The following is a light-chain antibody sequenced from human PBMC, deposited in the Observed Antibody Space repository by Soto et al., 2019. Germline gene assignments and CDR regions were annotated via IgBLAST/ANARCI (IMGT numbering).Light chain of an antibody. V-gene: IGKV1-5*01. J-gene: IGKJ1*01. CDR2: DAS. CDR3: LQFNTFPWT. Sequence: DIQMTQSPSTLSASVGDRVTIPCRASQSISTWLAWYQQKPGKAPKLLIYDASSLESGVPSRFSGSGSGTEFTLTISSLQPDDFATYYCLQFNTFPWTFGQGTKGDIK. CDR1: QSISTW.